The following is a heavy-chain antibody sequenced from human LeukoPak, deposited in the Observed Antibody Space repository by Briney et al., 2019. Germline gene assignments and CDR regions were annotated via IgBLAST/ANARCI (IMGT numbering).Heavy chain of an antibody. CDR3: AKDPATDIVVVVAASTGGY. J-gene: IGHJ4*02. CDR2: ISGSGGST. V-gene: IGHV3-23*01. CDR1: GLTFSSYA. D-gene: IGHD2-15*01. Sequence: GGSLRLSCAASGLTFSSYAMSWVRHAPGEGLEWVSAISGSGGSTYYADSVKGRFTISRDNSKNTLYLQMNSLRAEDTAVYYCAKDPATDIVVVVAASTGGYWGQGTLVTVSS.